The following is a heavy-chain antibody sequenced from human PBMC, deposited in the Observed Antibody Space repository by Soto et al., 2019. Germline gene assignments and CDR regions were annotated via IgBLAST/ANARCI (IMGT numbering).Heavy chain of an antibody. V-gene: IGHV1-69*13. Sequence: ASVKVSCKASGGTFSSYAISWVRQAPGQGLEWMGGIIPIFGTANYAQKFQGRVTITADESTSTAYMELSSLRSEDTAVYYCARDQGGLKDYYDSSGYYYRLFDYWGQGTLVTVSS. CDR2: IIPIFGTA. J-gene: IGHJ4*02. CDR3: ARDQGGLKDYYDSSGYYYRLFDY. CDR1: GGTFSSYA. D-gene: IGHD3-22*01.